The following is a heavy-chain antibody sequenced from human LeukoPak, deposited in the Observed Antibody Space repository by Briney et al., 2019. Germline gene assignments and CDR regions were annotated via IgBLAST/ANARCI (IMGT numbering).Heavy chain of an antibody. CDR3: ARQFRLEGHHYFDY. D-gene: IGHD6-19*01. Sequence: SETLSLTCTVSGGSISSYYWSWIRQPPGKGLEWIGYIYYSGSTNYNPSLKSRVTISVDTSKNQFSLKLSSVTAADTAVYYCARQFRLEGHHYFDYWGQGTLVTVSS. V-gene: IGHV4-59*08. CDR2: IYYSGST. J-gene: IGHJ4*02. CDR1: GGSISSYY.